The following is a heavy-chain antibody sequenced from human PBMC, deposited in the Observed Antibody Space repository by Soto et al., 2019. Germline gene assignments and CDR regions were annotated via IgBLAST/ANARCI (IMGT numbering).Heavy chain of an antibody. J-gene: IGHJ3*02. CDR3: ARRRASSSWYGRFAFDI. CDR1: GGSISSSSYY. V-gene: IGHV4-39*01. D-gene: IGHD6-13*01. Sequence: SETLSLTCTVSGGSISSSSYYWGWIRQPPGKGLEWSGSIYYSGSTYYNPSLKSRVTISVDTSKNQFSLKLSSVTAADTAVYYCARRRASSSWYGRFAFDIWGQGTMVTVSS. CDR2: IYYSGST.